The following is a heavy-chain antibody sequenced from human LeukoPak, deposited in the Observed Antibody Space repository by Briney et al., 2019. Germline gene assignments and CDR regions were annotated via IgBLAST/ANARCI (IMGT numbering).Heavy chain of an antibody. Sequence: GGSLRLSCAGSGFTLRNDWTHWVRQAPGKGLVWVSRISSDGTNTLYADSVKGRFTISRDNARNTLHLQMNSLTADDTAVYYCVVGGGIYWGQGTLVTVS. CDR3: VVGGGIY. V-gene: IGHV3-74*03. CDR2: ISSDGTNT. J-gene: IGHJ4*02. CDR1: GFTLRNDW. D-gene: IGHD1-26*01.